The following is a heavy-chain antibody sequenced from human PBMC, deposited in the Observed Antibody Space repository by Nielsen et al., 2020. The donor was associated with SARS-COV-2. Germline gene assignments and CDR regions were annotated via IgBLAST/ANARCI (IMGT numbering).Heavy chain of an antibody. CDR1: GFTFSSYG. CDR2: ISSSSSTI. CDR3: ARDMQYCSGGSCYGQIPTYYMDV. J-gene: IGHJ6*03. D-gene: IGHD2-15*01. V-gene: IGHV3-48*04. Sequence: GESMKISCAASGFTFSSYGMHWVRQAPGKGLEWVSYISSSSSTIYSADSVKGRFTISRDNTKNSLYLQMNSLRAEDTAVYYCARDMQYCSGGSCYGQIPTYYMDVWGKGTTVTVSS.